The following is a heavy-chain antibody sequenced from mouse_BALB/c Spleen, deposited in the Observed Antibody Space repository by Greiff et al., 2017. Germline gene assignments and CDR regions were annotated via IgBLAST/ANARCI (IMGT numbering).Heavy chain of an antibody. J-gene: IGHJ2*01. V-gene: IGHV1-15*01. CDR3: TRSYYGSSPYYFDY. D-gene: IGHD1-1*01. Sequence: QVQLQQSGAELVRPGASVTLSCKASGYTFTDYEMHWVKQTPVHGLEWIGAIDPETGGTAYNQKFKGKATLTADKSSSTAYMELRSLTSEDSAVYYCTRSYYGSSPYYFDYWGQGTTLTVSS. CDR1: GYTFTDYE. CDR2: IDPETGGT.